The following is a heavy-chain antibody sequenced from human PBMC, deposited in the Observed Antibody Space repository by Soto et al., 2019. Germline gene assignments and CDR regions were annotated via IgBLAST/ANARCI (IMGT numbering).Heavy chain of an antibody. V-gene: IGHV3-66*01. CDR3: AGLYSSGYGNNLFDP. Sequence: CVSLRLSGAASGFTVRSNYMSWVRQAPGKGLEWVSVMYSGGSTYYADSVKGRCNISRDHSKNTLYLQLNSLSAEDPAVYYCAGLYSSGYGNNLFDPWGHGTLVTVSS. CDR1: GFTVRSNY. D-gene: IGHD6-19*01. J-gene: IGHJ5*02. CDR2: MYSGGST.